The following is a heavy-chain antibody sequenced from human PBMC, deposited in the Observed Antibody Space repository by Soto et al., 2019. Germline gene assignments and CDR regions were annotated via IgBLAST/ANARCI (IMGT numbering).Heavy chain of an antibody. CDR2: ISYDGSNK. Sequence: QVQLVESGGGVVQPGRSLRLSCAASGFTFSSYGMHWVRQAPGKGLEWVAVISYDGSNKYYADSVKGRFTISRDNSKNKLYLQMNSLSAEDTAVYYCAKLRVTAPFDYWGQGTLVTVSS. V-gene: IGHV3-30*18. D-gene: IGHD2-21*02. J-gene: IGHJ4*02. CDR3: AKLRVTAPFDY. CDR1: GFTFSSYG.